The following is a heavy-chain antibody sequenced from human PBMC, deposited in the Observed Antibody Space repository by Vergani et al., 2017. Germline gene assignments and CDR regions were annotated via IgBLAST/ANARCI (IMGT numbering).Heavy chain of an antibody. V-gene: IGHV4-34*01. D-gene: IGHD1-20*01. CDR1: GGSFSGYY. CDR2: IHHSGST. Sequence: QVQLQQWGAGLLKPSETLSLTCAVYGGSFSGYYWSWIRQPPGKGLGWIGEIHHSGSTNYNPSLKSRVTISVDTSKNQFSLKLSSVTAADTAVYYCASLTGTPRGGYYYYXMDVWGKGTTVTVSS. CDR3: ASLTGTPRGGYYYYXMDV. J-gene: IGHJ6*03.